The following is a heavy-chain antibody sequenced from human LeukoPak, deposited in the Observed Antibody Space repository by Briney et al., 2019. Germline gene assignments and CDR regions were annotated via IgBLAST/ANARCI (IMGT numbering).Heavy chain of an antibody. V-gene: IGHV3-30*19. CDR2: ISYDGSNK. Sequence: PGGSLRLSCAASGFPFSNYGMHWVRQAPGKGLEWVAVISYDGSNKYYADSVKGRFTISRDNSKNTLYLQMNSLRAEDTAVYYCARGDSIDYWGQGTLVTVSS. CDR3: ARGDSIDY. J-gene: IGHJ4*02. CDR1: GFPFSNYG.